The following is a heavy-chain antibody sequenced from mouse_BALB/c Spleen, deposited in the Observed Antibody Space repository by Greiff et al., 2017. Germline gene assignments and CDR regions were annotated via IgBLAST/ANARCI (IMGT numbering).Heavy chain of an antibody. V-gene: IGHV1-37*01. J-gene: IGHJ1*01. Sequence: EVKLVESGPELEKPGASVKISCKASGYSFTGYNMNWVKQSHGKSLEWIGRINPYNGDTFYNQKFKGKATLTVDKSSSTAHMELLSLTSEDSAVYYCGRSETTAWYFDVWGAGTTVTVSS. CDR1: GYSFTGYN. CDR2: INPYNGDT. CDR3: GRSETTAWYFDV. D-gene: IGHD1-2*01.